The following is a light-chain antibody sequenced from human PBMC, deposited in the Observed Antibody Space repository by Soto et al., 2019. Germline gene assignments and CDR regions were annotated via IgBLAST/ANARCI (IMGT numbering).Light chain of an antibody. CDR2: KVS. J-gene: IGKJ1*01. V-gene: IGKV2-30*01. CDR1: QSLVYSDGSTY. Sequence: DVVMTQSPLSLPVTLGQPASISCRSSQSLVYSDGSTYLSWCHLTPGQSPRRLLHKVSNRDSGVPDRVGGSGSGTDFTLKLSRVEADAVVVYYCMQCTPVPPVTFGQGTTVAI. CDR3: MQCTPVPPVT.